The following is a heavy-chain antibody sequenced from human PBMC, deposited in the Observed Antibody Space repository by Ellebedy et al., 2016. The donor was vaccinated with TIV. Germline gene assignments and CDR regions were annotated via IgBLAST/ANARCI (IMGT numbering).Heavy chain of an antibody. V-gene: IGHV3-49*04. CDR2: IRSKAYGGTT. Sequence: GESLKISCTASGFTFGDYAMSWVRQAPGKGLEWVGFIRSKAYGGTTEYAASVKGRFTISRDDSKSIAYLQMNSLKTEDTAVYYCTRSYSEYYYYGMDVWGQGTTVTVSS. CDR1: GFTFGDYA. J-gene: IGHJ6*02. D-gene: IGHD3-10*01. CDR3: TRSYSEYYYYGMDV.